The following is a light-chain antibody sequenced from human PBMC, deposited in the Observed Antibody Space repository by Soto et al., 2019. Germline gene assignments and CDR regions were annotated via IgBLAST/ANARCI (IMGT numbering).Light chain of an antibody. CDR1: SSDVGGYNS. J-gene: IGLJ2*01. CDR2: DVT. CDR3: SSYTSSSTPRVV. V-gene: IGLV2-14*01. Sequence: QSALTQPASVSGSPGQSITISCTGTSSDVGGYNSVSWYQQHPGKAPKLMIYDVTNRPSGVSNRFSASKSGNTASLTISGLQAEDEADYYCSSYTSSSTPRVVFGGGTKVTVL.